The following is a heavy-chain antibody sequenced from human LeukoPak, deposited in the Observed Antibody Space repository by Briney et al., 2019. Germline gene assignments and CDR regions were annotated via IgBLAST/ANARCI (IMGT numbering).Heavy chain of an antibody. J-gene: IGHJ6*02. CDR2: IYHSGST. V-gene: IGHV4-30-2*01. Sequence: SETLSLTCTVSGGSISSGGYYWSWIRQPPGKGLEWIGYIYHSGSTYYNPSLKSRVTISVDRSKNQFSLKLSSVTAADTAVYYCARVGAYGMDVWGQGTTVTVSS. D-gene: IGHD1-26*01. CDR1: GGSISSGGYY. CDR3: ARVGAYGMDV.